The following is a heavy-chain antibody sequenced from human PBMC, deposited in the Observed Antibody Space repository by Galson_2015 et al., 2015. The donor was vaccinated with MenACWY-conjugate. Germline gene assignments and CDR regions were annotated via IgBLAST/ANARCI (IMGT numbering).Heavy chain of an antibody. CDR3: TRDEYGQQLGNPYFDY. CDR2: IRNKAFGGTT. CDR1: RFTFADYA. D-gene: IGHD6-13*01. Sequence: SLRLSCAASRFTFADYAMSWFRQAPGKGLEWVGFIRNKAFGGTTEYAASVKGRFTISRDDSKSIAYLQMNSLKTDDTAVYYCTRDEYGQQLGNPYFDYWGQGTLVTVSS. V-gene: IGHV3-49*03. J-gene: IGHJ4*02.